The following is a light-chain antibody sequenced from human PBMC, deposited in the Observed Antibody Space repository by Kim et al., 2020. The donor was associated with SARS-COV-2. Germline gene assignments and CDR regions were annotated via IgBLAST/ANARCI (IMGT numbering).Light chain of an antibody. V-gene: IGKV3-15*01. J-gene: IGKJ1*01. CDR3: QQYNNRPRT. CDR2: GAS. CDR1: QSVSSN. Sequence: EILMTQSPATLSVSPGERATLSCRASQSVSSNLAWYQQKPGQAPRLLIYGASTRATGIPARFSGSGSGTEFTLTISSLQSEDFALYFCQQYNNRPRTFGQGTKVDIK.